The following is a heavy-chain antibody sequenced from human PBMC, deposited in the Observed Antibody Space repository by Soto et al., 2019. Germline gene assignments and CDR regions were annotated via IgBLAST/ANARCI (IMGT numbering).Heavy chain of an antibody. CDR1: GGSISSYY. J-gene: IGHJ6*03. CDR3: ARHGGQQLGNYYYYSLDV. CDR2: IYYSGGT. Sequence: QVQLQESGPGLVKPSETLSLTCTVSGGSISSYYWSWIRQPPGKGLEWIGYIYYSGGTNYNPSLKSRVTISVDTSKNPFSLKLSSVAAADTAVYDCARHGGQQLGNYYYYSLDVWGKGTTVTVSS. D-gene: IGHD6-13*01. V-gene: IGHV4-59*08.